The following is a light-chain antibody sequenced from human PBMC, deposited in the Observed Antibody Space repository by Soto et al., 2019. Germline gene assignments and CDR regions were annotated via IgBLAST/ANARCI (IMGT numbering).Light chain of an antibody. CDR3: QQYAGSPLT. CDR1: QSVSSSY. J-gene: IGKJ4*01. Sequence: EIVLTQSPGTLSLSPGERATLSCRASQSVSSSYLAWYQQKPGQAPRLLIYGASSRATGIPDRFSGSGSGTDFTLAISKLEPDDFAVYYCQQYAGSPLTFGGGTKVDFK. V-gene: IGKV3-20*01. CDR2: GAS.